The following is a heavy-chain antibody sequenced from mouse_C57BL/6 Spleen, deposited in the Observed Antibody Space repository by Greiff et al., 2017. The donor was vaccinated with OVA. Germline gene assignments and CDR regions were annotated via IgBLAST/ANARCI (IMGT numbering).Heavy chain of an antibody. V-gene: IGHV5-12*01. J-gene: IGHJ2*01. CDR3: ARQGNYDGYYVDY. CDR2: ISNGGGST. CDR1: GFTFSDYY. Sequence: EVKLMESGGGLVQPGGSLKLSCAASGFTFSDYYMYWVRQTPEKRLEWVAYISNGGGSTYYPDTVKGRFTISRDNAKNTLYLQMSRLKSEDTAMYYCARQGNYDGYYVDYWGQGTTLTVSS. D-gene: IGHD2-3*01.